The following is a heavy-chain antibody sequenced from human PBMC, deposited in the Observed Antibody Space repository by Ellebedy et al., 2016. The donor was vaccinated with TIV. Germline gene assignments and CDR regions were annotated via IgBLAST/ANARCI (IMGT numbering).Heavy chain of an antibody. J-gene: IGHJ2*01. V-gene: IGHV3-11*06. D-gene: IGHD4-17*01. CDR1: GFTFSDYH. CDR3: ARDPLTVTTKDWYFDL. Sequence: GESLKISCAASGFTFSDYHMSWIRQAPGKGLEWLSYISGNGRYTNYADAVTGRFTISRDNAKNSLYLQMNSLRAEDTAVYYCARDPLTVTTKDWYFDLWGRGTLVTVSS. CDR2: ISGNGRYT.